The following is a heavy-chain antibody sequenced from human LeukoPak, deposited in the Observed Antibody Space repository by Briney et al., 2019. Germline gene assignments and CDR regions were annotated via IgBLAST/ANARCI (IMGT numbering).Heavy chain of an antibody. CDR2: ISSSGSTT. D-gene: IGHD3-22*01. J-gene: IGHJ4*02. V-gene: IGHV3-11*01. Sequence: PGGSLRLSCAASGFTFSDYYMSWIRQAPGKGLEWVSYISSSGSTTYYADSVKGRFTISRDNAKNSLYLQMNSLRAEDTAVYYCARALYYYDSSGYRWGQGTLVTVSS. CDR3: ARALYYYDSSGYR. CDR1: GFTFSDYY.